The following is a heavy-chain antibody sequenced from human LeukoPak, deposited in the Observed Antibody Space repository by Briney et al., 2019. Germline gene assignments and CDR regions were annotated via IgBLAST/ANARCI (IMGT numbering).Heavy chain of an antibody. CDR2: IIPIFGTA. V-gene: IGHV1-69*05. D-gene: IGHD4-23*01. CDR3: ARGTPAPYYYYYYYMDV. J-gene: IGHJ6*03. CDR1: GGTFSSYA. Sequence: ASVKVSCKASGGTFSSYAISWVRQAPGQGLEWMGGIIPIFGTANYAQKFQGRVTITTDESTSTAYMELSSLRSEDTAVYHCARGTPAPYYYYYYYMDVWGKGTTVTVSS.